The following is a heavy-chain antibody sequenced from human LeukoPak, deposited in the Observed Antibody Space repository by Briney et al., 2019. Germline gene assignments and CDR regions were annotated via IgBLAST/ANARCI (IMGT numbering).Heavy chain of an antibody. D-gene: IGHD6-19*01. J-gene: IGHJ4*02. V-gene: IGHV3-48*04. CDR3: ASYTPVPGTRGLQY. CDR2: ISSSTTTI. CDR1: GFTFCTYN. Sequence: GGSLRLSCTASGFTFCTYNMNWVRQAQGKGLEWVSYISSSTTTISYADSVKGRFTISRDNAKNSLYLQMNSLRVEDTAVYYCASYTPVPGTRGLQYWGQGALVTVSS.